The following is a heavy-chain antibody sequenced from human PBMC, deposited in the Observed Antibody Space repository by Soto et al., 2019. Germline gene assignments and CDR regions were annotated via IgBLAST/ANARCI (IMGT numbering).Heavy chain of an antibody. Sequence: ASVKVSCKAPRDTFTSYYINWVRQAPGQGLEWMGVINPHGGSTAYAQKFKGRVTLTRDTSASTVYMEVSSLTSEDTAMYYCARSSGGNFCISIEGTSGFAPWGQGNPVTVFS. D-gene: IGHD1-26*01. J-gene: IGHJ5*02. V-gene: IGHV1-46*01. CDR1: RDTFTSYY. CDR2: INPHGGST. CDR3: ARSSGGNFCISIEGTSGFAP.